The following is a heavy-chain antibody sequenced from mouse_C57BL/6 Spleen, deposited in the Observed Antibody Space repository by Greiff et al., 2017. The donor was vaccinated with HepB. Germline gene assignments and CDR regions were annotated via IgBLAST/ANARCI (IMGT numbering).Heavy chain of an antibody. CDR3: ARWYYGSRDFDY. CDR1: GYAFSSSW. Sequence: VQLQESGPELVKPGASVKISCKASGYAFSSSWMNWVKQRPGKGLEWIGRIYPGDGDTNYNGKFKGKATLTADKSSSTAYMQLSSLTSEDSAVYFCARWYYGSRDFDYWGQGTTLTVSS. V-gene: IGHV1-82*01. J-gene: IGHJ2*01. CDR2: IYPGDGDT. D-gene: IGHD1-1*01.